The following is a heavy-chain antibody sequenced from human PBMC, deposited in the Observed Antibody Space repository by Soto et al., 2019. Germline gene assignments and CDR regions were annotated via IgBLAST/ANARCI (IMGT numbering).Heavy chain of an antibody. CDR3: TRSTHAMNGGSHYMALDDYLVTGMDV. V-gene: IGHV4-4*02. CDR1: GASITSGHW. Sequence: QVQLQESGPRLVRPSGALSLTCSVSGASITSGHWWTWVRQSPGKGLEWIGEISYRGSAYSHPSLKSRVRLSVDKSQNQFSLRLASVTAADTAIYYCTRSTHAMNGGSHYMALDDYLVTGMDVWGPGTTVTVSS. D-gene: IGHD4-17*01. CDR2: ISYRGSA. J-gene: IGHJ6*02.